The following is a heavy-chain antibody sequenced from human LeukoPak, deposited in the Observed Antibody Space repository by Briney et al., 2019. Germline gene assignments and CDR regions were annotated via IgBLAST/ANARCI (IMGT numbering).Heavy chain of an antibody. CDR2: IIPIFGTA. V-gene: IGHV1-69*05. CDR1: GGTFSSYA. CDR3: ARTDPPYYYDSVNWFDP. Sequence: ASVKVSCKASGGTFSSYAISWVRQAPGQGLEWMGRIIPIFGTANYAQKFQGRVTITTDESTSTAYMELSSLRSEDTAVYYCARTDPPYYYDSVNWFDPWGQGTLVTVSS. D-gene: IGHD3-22*01. J-gene: IGHJ5*02.